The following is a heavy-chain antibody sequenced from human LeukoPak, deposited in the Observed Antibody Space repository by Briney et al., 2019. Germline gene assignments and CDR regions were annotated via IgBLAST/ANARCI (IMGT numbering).Heavy chain of an antibody. CDR3: ARDSSGWYRAFDI. CDR1: GGSISSYY. Sequence: SETLSLTCTVSGGSISSYYWSWIRQPPGKGLEWIGCIYYSGSTNYNPSLKSRVTISVDRSKNQFSLKLSSVTAADTAVYYCARDSSGWYRAFDIWGQGTMVTVSS. D-gene: IGHD6-19*01. V-gene: IGHV4-59*12. J-gene: IGHJ3*02. CDR2: IYYSGST.